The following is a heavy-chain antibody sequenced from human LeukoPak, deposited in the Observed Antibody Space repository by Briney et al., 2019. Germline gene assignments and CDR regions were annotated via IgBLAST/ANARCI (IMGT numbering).Heavy chain of an antibody. D-gene: IGHD1-26*01. CDR2: ISGSAGST. CDR1: GFTFSSYA. V-gene: IGHV3-23*01. CDR3: AKKWGVGTTTLDYFDY. Sequence: GGSLRLSCAASGFTFSSYAMTWVRQAPEKGLEWVSGISGSAGSTYYADSVKGRFTISRDNSKNTLYLQMNSLTDDDTAVYYCAKKWGVGTTTLDYFDYWGQGTLVTVSS. J-gene: IGHJ4*02.